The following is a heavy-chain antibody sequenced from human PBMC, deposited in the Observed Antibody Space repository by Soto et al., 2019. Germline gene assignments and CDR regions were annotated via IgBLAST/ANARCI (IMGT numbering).Heavy chain of an antibody. J-gene: IGHJ4*02. CDR1: GGSISSGGYY. D-gene: IGHD3-22*01. Sequence: QVQLQESGPGLVKPSQILSLTCTVSGGSISSGGYYWSWIRQHPGKGLEWIGYIYYSGSTYYNPSLKSRVTISVDTSKNQFALKLSSVTAADTAVYYCARDYDSSGYRLNFDYWGQGTLVTVSS. V-gene: IGHV4-31*03. CDR3: ARDYDSSGYRLNFDY. CDR2: IYYSGST.